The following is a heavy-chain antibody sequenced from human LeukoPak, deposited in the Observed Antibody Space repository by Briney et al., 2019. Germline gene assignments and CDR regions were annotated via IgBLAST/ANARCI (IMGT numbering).Heavy chain of an antibody. V-gene: IGHV3-7*01. Sequence: PGGSLRLSCAASGLTFSSYWMSWVRQAPGKGLEWVANIKQDGSEKYYVDSVKGRFTISRDNAKNSLYLQMNSLRAEDTAVYYCARDRYGDYHFDYWGQGTLVTVSS. J-gene: IGHJ4*02. CDR2: IKQDGSEK. CDR3: ARDRYGDYHFDY. CDR1: GLTFSSYW. D-gene: IGHD4-17*01.